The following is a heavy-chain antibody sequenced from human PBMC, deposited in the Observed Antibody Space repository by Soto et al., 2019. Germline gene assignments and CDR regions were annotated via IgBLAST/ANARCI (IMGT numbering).Heavy chain of an antibody. CDR1: GFTFSSSA. V-gene: IGHV3-30*18. Sequence: QVQLVESGGGVVQPGTSLRLSCAASGFTFSSSAMHWVRQAPGKGLEWVALISYDGSNKYYADSVKGRFTISRDNSKNTLYLQMNSLRAEDTAVYSCAKDGPYGDSFHHWGQGTLVTVSS. D-gene: IGHD4-17*01. J-gene: IGHJ1*01. CDR3: AKDGPYGDSFHH. CDR2: ISYDGSNK.